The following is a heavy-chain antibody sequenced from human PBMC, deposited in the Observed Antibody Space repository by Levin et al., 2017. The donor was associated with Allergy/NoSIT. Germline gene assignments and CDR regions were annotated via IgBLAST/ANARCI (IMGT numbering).Heavy chain of an antibody. J-gene: IGHJ5*02. V-gene: IGHV3-20*04. CDR1: GFNLGDYG. CDR2: INWNGGTR. D-gene: IGHD3-10*02. Sequence: SCTVSGFNLGDYGMNWVRQAPGKGLEWVSNINWNGGTRTYAESVKGRFTISKDHAKNSLYLEMHSLRVEDTALYYCARGSTSFGGFDPWGHGTLVTVSS. CDR3: ARGSTSFGGFDP.